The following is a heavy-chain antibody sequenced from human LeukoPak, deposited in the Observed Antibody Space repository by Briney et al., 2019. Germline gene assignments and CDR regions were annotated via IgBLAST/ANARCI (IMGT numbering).Heavy chain of an antibody. Sequence: GGSLRLSXAASGFSFSSYGMHWVRQAPGKGLEWVAVIWYDGTNKYYADSVKGRFTISRDNSKNTLYLQMNSLRAEDTAAYYCARDERGFSYSKYYFDYWGQGTLVTVSS. D-gene: IGHD5-18*01. J-gene: IGHJ4*02. CDR2: IWYDGTNK. CDR3: ARDERGFSYSKYYFDY. CDR1: GFSFSSYG. V-gene: IGHV3-33*01.